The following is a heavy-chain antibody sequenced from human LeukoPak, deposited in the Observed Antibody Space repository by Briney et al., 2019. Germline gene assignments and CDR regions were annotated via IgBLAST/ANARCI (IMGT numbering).Heavy chain of an antibody. CDR3: AKEDYDYVWGSYRSTPTFDY. J-gene: IGHJ4*02. Sequence: PGGSLRLSCAPSGFTFSSYAMSWVHQAPGKGLEWVSAISGSGGSTYYADSVKGRFTISRDNSKNTLYLQMNSLRAEDTAVYYCAKEDYDYVWGSYRSTPTFDYWGQGTLVTVSS. D-gene: IGHD3-16*02. CDR2: ISGSGGST. CDR1: GFTFSSYA. V-gene: IGHV3-23*01.